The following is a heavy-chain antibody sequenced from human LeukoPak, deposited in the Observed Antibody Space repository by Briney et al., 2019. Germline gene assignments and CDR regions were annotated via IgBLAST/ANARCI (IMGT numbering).Heavy chain of an antibody. Sequence: GGSLRLSCAASGFTFSTYSMNWVRQAPGKGLEWVSFISSSSSYIYYGDSMKGRFTISRDNAKNSLYLQMNSLRAEDTAVYYCAREGYTDFWPPTVLDYYYYYYMDVWGKGTTVTVSS. V-gene: IGHV3-21*06. CDR1: GFTFSTYS. CDR3: AREGYTDFWPPTVLDYYYYYYMDV. J-gene: IGHJ6*03. CDR2: ISSSSSYI. D-gene: IGHD3-3*01.